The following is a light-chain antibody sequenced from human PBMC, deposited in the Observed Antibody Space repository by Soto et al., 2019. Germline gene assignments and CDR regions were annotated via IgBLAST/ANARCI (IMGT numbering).Light chain of an antibody. J-gene: IGKJ5*01. CDR2: DAS. V-gene: IGKV1-5*01. Sequence: DIQLTQSPSTLSAAVGDSVTITCRASQNIRNLLAWYQQKPGKAPKPLIFDASTLETGVPSRFGGSGSGAEFNFTITGLQPDDFATYFCQQYYTYSTFGQGTRLEIK. CDR1: QNIRNL. CDR3: QQYYTYST.